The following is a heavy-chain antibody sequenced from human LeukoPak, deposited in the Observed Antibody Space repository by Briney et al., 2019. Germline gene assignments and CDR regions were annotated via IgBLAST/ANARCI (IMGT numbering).Heavy chain of an antibody. D-gene: IGHD6-13*01. J-gene: IGHJ4*02. CDR3: ARDPSSWNGYFDS. CDR2: IDSDGSST. V-gene: IGHV3-74*01. Sequence: GGSLRLSCEASGFTSSSYWMHWVRQAPGKGLVWVSRIDSDGSSTSYADSVKGRFTISRDNARNTVYLQMNSLRADDTAVYYCARDPSSWNGYFDSWGQGTLVTVSS. CDR1: GFTSSSYW.